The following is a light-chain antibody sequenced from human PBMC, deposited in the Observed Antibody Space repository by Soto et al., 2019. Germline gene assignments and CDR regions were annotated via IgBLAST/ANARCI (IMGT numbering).Light chain of an antibody. Sequence: SVLTQPASVSGFPGQSITVSCTGSRNDVGNYNLVSWYQQSPGQAPKLLIYEDSKRPSGVSDRFSGSKSGDTASLTISGLQTEDEADYYCCSYTGGSTAYVFGTGTKV. CDR3: CSYTGGSTAYV. CDR1: RNDVGNYNL. V-gene: IGLV2-23*01. J-gene: IGLJ1*01. CDR2: EDS.